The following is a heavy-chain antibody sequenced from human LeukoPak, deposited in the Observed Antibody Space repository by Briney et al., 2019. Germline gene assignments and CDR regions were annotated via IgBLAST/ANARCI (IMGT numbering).Heavy chain of an antibody. J-gene: IGHJ5*02. V-gene: IGHV4-61*01. CDR3: ARGSSYGSGSYYSWFDP. Sequence: SETLSLTCAVSGHSISSGYYWGWIRQPPGKGPEWIGNIYYSGSISYNPSLKSRVTISVDTSKNQFSLKLSSVTAADTAVYYCARGSSYGSGSYYSWFDPWGQGTLVAVSS. CDR1: GHSISSGYY. D-gene: IGHD3-10*01. CDR2: IYYSGSI.